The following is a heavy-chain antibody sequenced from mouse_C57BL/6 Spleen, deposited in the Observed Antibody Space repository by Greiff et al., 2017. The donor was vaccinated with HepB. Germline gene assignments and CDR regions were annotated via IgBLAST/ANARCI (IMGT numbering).Heavy chain of an antibody. V-gene: IGHV1-80*01. CDR3: ARLNYGTLDYARDY. CDR1: GYAFSSYW. J-gene: IGHJ4*01. CDR2: IYPGDGDT. Sequence: VQLQQSGAELVKPGASVKISCKASGYAFSSYWMNWVKQRPGKGLEWIGQIYPGDGDTNYNGKFKGKATLTADKSSSTAYMQLSSLTSDDSAVYFCARLNYGTLDYARDYWGQGTSVTVSS. D-gene: IGHD1-1*01.